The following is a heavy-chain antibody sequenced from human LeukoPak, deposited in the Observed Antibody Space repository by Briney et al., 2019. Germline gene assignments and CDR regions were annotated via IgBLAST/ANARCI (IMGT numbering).Heavy chain of an antibody. V-gene: IGHV3-23*01. J-gene: IGHJ2*01. Sequence: SGGSLRLSCAASGLTVSKNYMSWVRQAPGKGLEWISAIRGSGGRTYYADSVKGRFTISLDNSRNMMYLQMNSLRAEDTAVYYCARGASSSWYPTGLDWRPKFKWYFDLWGRGTLVTVSS. D-gene: IGHD6-13*01. CDR1: GLTVSKNY. CDR2: IRGSGGRT. CDR3: ARGASSSWYPTGLDWRPKFKWYFDL.